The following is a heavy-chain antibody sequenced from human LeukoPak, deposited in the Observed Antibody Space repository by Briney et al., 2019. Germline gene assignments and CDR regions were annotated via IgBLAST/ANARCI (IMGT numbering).Heavy chain of an antibody. CDR2: IYYSGST. CDR1: GGSISSYY. CDR3: ARDSPSGRYDY. D-gene: IGHD1-26*01. J-gene: IGHJ4*02. V-gene: IGHV4-59*01. Sequence: SETLSLTCTVSGGSISSYYWSWIRQPRGKGLEGIGYIYYSGSTNYNPSLKRRVTISVDTSKNQFSLKLSSVTAADTAVYYCARDSPSGRYDYWGQGTLVTVSS.